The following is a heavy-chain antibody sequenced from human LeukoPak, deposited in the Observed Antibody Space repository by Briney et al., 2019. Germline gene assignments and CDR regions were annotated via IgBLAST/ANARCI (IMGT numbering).Heavy chain of an antibody. Sequence: SETLSLTCTVSGGSISNGDYYWSWLRQPPGKGLEWIGYIYYSGSTYCNPSLKSRVTISVDTSKNQFSLKLSSVTAADTAVYYCARDHYCSSTSCPDDYYYYYMDVWGKGTTVTVSS. D-gene: IGHD2-2*01. CDR3: ARDHYCSSTSCPDDYYYYYMDV. CDR2: IYYSGST. J-gene: IGHJ6*03. V-gene: IGHV4-30-4*08. CDR1: GGSISNGDYY.